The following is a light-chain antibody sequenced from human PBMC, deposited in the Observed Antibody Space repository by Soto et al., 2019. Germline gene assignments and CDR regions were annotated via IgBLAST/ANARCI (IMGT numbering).Light chain of an antibody. CDR1: QSVDIS. V-gene: IGKV3-15*01. J-gene: IGKJ4*01. Sequence: PGERVILSCRTSQSVDISLAWYQQKPGQAPRLLIYGASTRATDMPGTFSGRGSGTEFTLTITSLRPEDFAVYYCQQYNDWLTFGGGTKV. CDR3: QQYNDWLT. CDR2: GAS.